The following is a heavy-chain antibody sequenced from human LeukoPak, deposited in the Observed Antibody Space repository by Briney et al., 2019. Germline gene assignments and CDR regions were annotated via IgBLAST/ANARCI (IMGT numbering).Heavy chain of an antibody. V-gene: IGHV3-21*01. CDR2: ISSSSSSYI. D-gene: IGHD6-13*01. J-gene: IGHJ4*02. Sequence: PGGSLRLSCAASGFTFSSYSMNWVRQAPGKGLEWVSSISSSSSSYIYYADSVKGRFTISRDNAKNSLYLQMNSLRAEDTAVYYCARAGRNSSSWYQQYYFDYWGQGTLVTVSS. CDR1: GFTFSSYS. CDR3: ARAGRNSSSWYQQYYFDY.